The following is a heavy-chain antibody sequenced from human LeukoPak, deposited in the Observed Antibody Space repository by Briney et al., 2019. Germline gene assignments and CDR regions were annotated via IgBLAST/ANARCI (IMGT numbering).Heavy chain of an antibody. V-gene: IGHV3-9*01. J-gene: IGHJ4*02. CDR2: ISWNSGSI. CDR1: GFTFDDYA. Sequence: PGGSLRLSCAASGFTFDDYAMHWVRQAPGKGLEWVSGISWNSGSIGYADSVKGRFTISRDNAKNSLYLQMNSLRAEDTAVYYCARDFAVYYYDSSGPAGDYWGQGTLVTVSS. CDR3: ARDFAVYYYDSSGPAGDY. D-gene: IGHD3-22*01.